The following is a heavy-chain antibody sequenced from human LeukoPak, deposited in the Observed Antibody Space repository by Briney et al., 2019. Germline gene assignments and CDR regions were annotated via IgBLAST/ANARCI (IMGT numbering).Heavy chain of an antibody. Sequence: GGSLRLSCAGSGFNFQYAWMTWVAQPPGKGLEWVGRIKSKRDGETTDYAALVKSRFSISRDDSKNTVYLQMNSLRTEDTAVYYCTSLVGSPTYWGQGTLVAVSS. CDR3: TSLVGSPTY. D-gene: IGHD4-23*01. CDR2: IKSKRDGETT. CDR1: GFNFQYAW. V-gene: IGHV3-15*01. J-gene: IGHJ4*02.